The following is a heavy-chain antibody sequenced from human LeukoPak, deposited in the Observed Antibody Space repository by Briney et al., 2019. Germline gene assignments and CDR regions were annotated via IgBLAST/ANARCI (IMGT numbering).Heavy chain of an antibody. J-gene: IGHJ3*02. D-gene: IGHD3-22*01. V-gene: IGHV4-34*01. CDR2: INHSGST. CDR1: GGSFSGYY. Sequence: SETLSLTCAVYGGSFSGYYWSWIRQPPGKGLEWIGEINHSGSTNYNPSLKSRVTISVDTSKNQFSLKLSSVTAADTAVYYCARDGVDSSGSQGAFDIWGQGTMVTVSS. CDR3: ARDGVDSSGSQGAFDI.